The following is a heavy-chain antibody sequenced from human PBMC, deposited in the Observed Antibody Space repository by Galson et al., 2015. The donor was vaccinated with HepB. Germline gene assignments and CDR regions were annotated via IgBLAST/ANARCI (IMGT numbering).Heavy chain of an antibody. J-gene: IGHJ4*02. Sequence: SLRLSCAASGFTVSSYYMSWVRQAPGKGLEWVSVIYSGGSTYYADSVKDRFTISRDNTTNTLYLQMNSMRAEDTAVYYCARHSSGYYSRGHYFDYWGQGTLVTVSS. CDR2: IYSGGST. CDR1: GFTVSSYY. CDR3: ARHSSGYYSRGHYFDY. V-gene: IGHV3-53*01. D-gene: IGHD3-22*01.